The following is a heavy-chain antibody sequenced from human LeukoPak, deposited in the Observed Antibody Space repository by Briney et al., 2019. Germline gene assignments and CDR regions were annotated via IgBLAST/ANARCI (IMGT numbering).Heavy chain of an antibody. J-gene: IGHJ4*02. CDR3: ASSAGYRSGWRLDY. CDR1: GFTFSSFE. CDR2: MGSSGSTI. D-gene: IGHD6-19*01. V-gene: IGHV3-48*03. Sequence: GGFLRLSCAASGFTFSSFELNWVRQAPGKGLEWVSYMGSSGSTIYYADSVKGRFTISRDNAKNSLYLQMNSLRAEDTAVYYCASSAGYRSGWRLDYWGQGTLATVSS.